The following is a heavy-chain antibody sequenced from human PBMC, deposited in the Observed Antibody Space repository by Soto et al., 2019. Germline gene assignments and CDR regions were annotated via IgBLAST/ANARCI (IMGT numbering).Heavy chain of an antibody. CDR3: VKSQLSASGGYPIDS. CDR2: ISYDESDK. CDR1: GFNFRTYA. D-gene: IGHD3-22*01. V-gene: IGHV3-30*18. Sequence: QVQLVESGGGVVQPGRSLRLSCAASGFNFRTYAMHWVRQAPGKGLEWVAVISYDESDKFYADYVKGRFTISKDNSKKKLYMQMNSLRVEESAVYYCVKSQLSASGGYPIDSWGQGTMVTVSS. J-gene: IGHJ4*02.